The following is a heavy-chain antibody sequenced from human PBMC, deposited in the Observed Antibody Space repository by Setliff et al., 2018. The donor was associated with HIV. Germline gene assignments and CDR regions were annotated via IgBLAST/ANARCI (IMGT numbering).Heavy chain of an antibody. CDR3: ARDFVTGWLPLRPLDS. J-gene: IGHJ4*02. V-gene: IGHV1-18*01. CDR2: ISPYNGNT. Sequence: ASVKVSCKASGYSFTSYGINWVRQAPGQGLEWMGWISPYNGNTDYAQNFQGRVTMTTDTSTSTVYMELRSLISDDTAMYYCARDFVTGWLPLRPLDSWGQGTLVTVSS. CDR1: GYSFTSYG. D-gene: IGHD3-22*01.